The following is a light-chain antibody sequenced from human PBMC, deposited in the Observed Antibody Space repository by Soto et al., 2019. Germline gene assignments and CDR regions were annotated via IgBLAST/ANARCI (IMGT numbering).Light chain of an antibody. J-gene: IGLJ1*01. CDR1: SSDVGSYNL. CDR2: EGS. Sequence: LTQPASVSGSPGQSITISCTGTSSDVGSYNLVSWYQQHPGKAPKLMIYEGSKRPSGVSNSFSGSKSGNTASLTIYGLQAEDEADYYGYSYAGSSTYVCRSATTGTVL. V-gene: IGLV2-23*01. CDR3: YSYAGSSTYV.